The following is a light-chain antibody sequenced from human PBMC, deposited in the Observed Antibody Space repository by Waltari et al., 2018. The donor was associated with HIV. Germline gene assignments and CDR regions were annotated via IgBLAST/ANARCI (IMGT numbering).Light chain of an antibody. J-gene: IGLJ2*01. CDR3: CSYAGSRIP. CDR2: EVF. CDR1: SSDVGSYNL. Sequence: QSALTQPASVSGSFGQSITLSCTGSSSDVGSYNLVSSYQHHPGKAPKLILYEVFKRPSGVSNRFSGSKSGNTASLTVSGLQAEDEGHYYCCSYAGSRIPFGGGTKLTVL. V-gene: IGLV2-23*02.